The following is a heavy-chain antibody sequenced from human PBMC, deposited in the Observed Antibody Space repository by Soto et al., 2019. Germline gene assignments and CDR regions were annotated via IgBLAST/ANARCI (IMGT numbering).Heavy chain of an antibody. Sequence: ASVTVSCTASGYTFTSYDINWVRQATGQGLEWMGWMNPNSGNTGYAQKFQGRVTMTRNTSISTAYMELRSLMYDDTAVYYCARCSGGTCYASYAFDIWGQGTMVTVSS. V-gene: IGHV1-8*01. J-gene: IGHJ3*02. CDR2: MNPNSGNT. D-gene: IGHD2-15*01. CDR3: ARCSGGTCYASYAFDI. CDR1: GYTFTSYD.